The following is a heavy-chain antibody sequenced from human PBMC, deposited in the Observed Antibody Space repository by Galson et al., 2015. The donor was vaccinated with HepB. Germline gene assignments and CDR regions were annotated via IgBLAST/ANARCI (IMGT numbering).Heavy chain of an antibody. Sequence: QSGAEVKEPGESLKISCKASGYIFTNYWIGWVRHMPGKGLEWMGRIYPGDSDTTYSPSFQGQVTISADKSIGTAYLQWNSLKASDTAIYYCARRGWGSFFWYFDLWGHGTLVTVSS. D-gene: IGHD7-27*01. CDR3: ARRGWGSFFWYFDL. V-gene: IGHV5-51*01. CDR1: GYIFTNYW. J-gene: IGHJ2*01. CDR2: IYPGDSDT.